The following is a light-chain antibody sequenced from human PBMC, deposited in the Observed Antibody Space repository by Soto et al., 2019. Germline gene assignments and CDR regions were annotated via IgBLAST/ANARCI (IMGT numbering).Light chain of an antibody. CDR1: QSVSNF. CDR2: GAS. J-gene: IGKJ4*01. V-gene: IGKV3-11*01. Sequence: EIVLTQSPATLSLSPGERATLSCRASQSVSNFLAWYQQRPGQAPRLPLYGASNRATGTPARFSGSGSGTDFTLTISSLEPEDSAVYYCQQRSNRLTFGGGTKVEIK. CDR3: QQRSNRLT.